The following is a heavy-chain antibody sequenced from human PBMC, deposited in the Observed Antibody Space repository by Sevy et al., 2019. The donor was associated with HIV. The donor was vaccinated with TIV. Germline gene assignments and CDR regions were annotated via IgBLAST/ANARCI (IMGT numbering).Heavy chain of an antibody. V-gene: IGHV3-23*01. CDR2: ISGSGGST. CDR1: GFTFSSYA. CDR3: AKDRGIAVVRNWFDP. Sequence: GSLRLSCAASGFTFSSYAMSWVRQAPGKGLEWVSAISGSGGSTYYADSVKGRFTISRDNSKNTRYLQMNSLRAEDTAVYYCAKDRGIAVVRNWFDPWGQGTLVTVSS. J-gene: IGHJ5*02. D-gene: IGHD6-19*01.